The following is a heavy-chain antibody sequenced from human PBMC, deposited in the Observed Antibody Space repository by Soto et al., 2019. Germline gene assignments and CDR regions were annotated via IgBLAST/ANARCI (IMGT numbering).Heavy chain of an antibody. D-gene: IGHD4-17*01. J-gene: IGHJ6*02. CDR2: VYYGGSP. Sequence: PSETLSLTCTVSGGSITTSNYYWGWIRQPPGKGLEWIGHVYYGGSPYYNPSLRSRVTISVDTSTNQFSLKLNSVTAADTAVYYCARRTATNVYYYYYGMDVWGQGTTVTVSS. CDR3: ARRTATNVYYYYYGMDV. V-gene: IGHV4-39*01. CDR1: GGSITTSNYY.